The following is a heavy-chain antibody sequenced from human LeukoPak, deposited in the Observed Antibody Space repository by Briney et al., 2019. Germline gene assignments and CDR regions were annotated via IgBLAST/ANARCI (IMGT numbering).Heavy chain of an antibody. D-gene: IGHD2-15*01. J-gene: IGHJ4*02. CDR1: GFTFSSYS. CDR2: ISSSSSTI. Sequence: GGSLRLSCAASGFTFSSYSMNWVRQAPGKGLEWVSYISSSSSTIYYADSVKGRFTISRDNAKNSLYLQMNSLRAEDTAVYHCARAPRNLYCSGGSCYSFDYWGQGTLVTVSS. V-gene: IGHV3-48*01. CDR3: ARAPRNLYCSGGSCYSFDY.